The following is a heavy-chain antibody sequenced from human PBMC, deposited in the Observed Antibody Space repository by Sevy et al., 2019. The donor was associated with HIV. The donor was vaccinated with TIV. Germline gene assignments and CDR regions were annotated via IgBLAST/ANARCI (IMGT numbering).Heavy chain of an antibody. CDR2: IHYSGST. J-gene: IGHJ4*02. V-gene: IGHV4-61*01. CDR1: GGSVSSGSYF. Sequence: SETLSLTWTVSGGSVSSGSYFWSWIRQPPGKGLEWIGYIHYSGSTYYNPSHKSRVTISVATSKNQFSLNLRSVTAADTAVYYCARDSGTYPYYFDYWGQGTLVTVSS. CDR3: ARDSGTYPYYFDY. D-gene: IGHD1-26*01.